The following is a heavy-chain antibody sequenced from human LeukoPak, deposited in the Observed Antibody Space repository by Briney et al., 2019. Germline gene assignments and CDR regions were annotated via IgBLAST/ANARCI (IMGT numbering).Heavy chain of an antibody. CDR2: INHSGST. D-gene: IGHD6-6*01. V-gene: IGHV4-34*01. Sequence: SETLSLTCTVSGGSISSYYWSWIRQPPGKGLEWIGEINHSGSTNYNPSLKSRVTISVDTSKNQFSLKLSSVTAADTAVYYCARVPASSSSSWFDPWGQGTLVTVSS. J-gene: IGHJ5*02. CDR1: GGSISSYY. CDR3: ARVPASSSSSWFDP.